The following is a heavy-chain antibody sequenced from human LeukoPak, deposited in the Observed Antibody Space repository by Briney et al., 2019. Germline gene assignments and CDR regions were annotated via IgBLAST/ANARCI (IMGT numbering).Heavy chain of an antibody. Sequence: PGVSLRLSCAASGFTFSDNYRGWIRQAQGKGLEGVSYISSSSSYTNYADSVKGRFTISRDNAKNSLYLQMNSLRAEDTAVYYCARASGGSSGWYGWGQGTLVTVSS. CDR2: ISSSSSYT. CDR1: GFTFSDNY. J-gene: IGHJ4*02. V-gene: IGHV3-11*06. D-gene: IGHD6-19*01. CDR3: ARASGGSSGWYG.